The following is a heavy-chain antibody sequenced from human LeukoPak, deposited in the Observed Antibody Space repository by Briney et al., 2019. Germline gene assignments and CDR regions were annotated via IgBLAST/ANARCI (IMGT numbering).Heavy chain of an antibody. J-gene: IGHJ4*02. CDR2: INHSGST. D-gene: IGHD3-3*01. Sequence: LEWIGEINHSGSTNYNPSLKSRVTISVDTSKNQFSLKLSSVTAADTAVYYCARGGVTAFDYWGQGTLVTVSS. CDR3: ARGGVTAFDY. V-gene: IGHV4-34*01.